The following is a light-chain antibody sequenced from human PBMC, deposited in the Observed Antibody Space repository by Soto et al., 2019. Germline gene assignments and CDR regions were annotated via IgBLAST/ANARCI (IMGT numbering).Light chain of an antibody. CDR2: GAS. CDR3: QQYGTVPWT. Sequence: EIVLTQSPGTLSLSPGERATLSCRASQSVSSNHLAWYQQKPGQAPRLLIYGASTRASGIPDRFSGSGSGTDFTLTISRLDPEDFAVYYCQQYGTVPWTFGQGTKVEIK. CDR1: QSVSSNH. J-gene: IGKJ1*01. V-gene: IGKV3-20*01.